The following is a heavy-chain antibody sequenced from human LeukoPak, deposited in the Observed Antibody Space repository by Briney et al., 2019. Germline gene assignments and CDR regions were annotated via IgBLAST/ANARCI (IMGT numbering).Heavy chain of an antibody. V-gene: IGHV4-59*08. J-gene: IGHJ6*02. CDR2: IYHSGKT. Sequence: SETLSLTCTVSGGSISGNYWSWIRQPPGKGLEWIGFIYHSGKTNYNPSLKSRLTISVATSKNQFSLKLSSVTAADTAVYYCARQDFYQYYGMDVWGQGTTVTVSS. CDR3: ARQDFYQYYGMDV. CDR1: GGSISGNY.